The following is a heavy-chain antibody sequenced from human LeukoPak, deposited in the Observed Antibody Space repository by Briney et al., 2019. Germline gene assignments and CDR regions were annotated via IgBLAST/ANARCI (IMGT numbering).Heavy chain of an antibody. CDR2: VSQQGDKK. D-gene: IGHD3-16*01. CDR1: GFTFTNYA. CDR3: AKPWAL. J-gene: IGHJ4*02. V-gene: IGHV3-30-3*02. Sequence: GGSLRLSCEASGFTFTNYAIHWVRQTPDRGLEWLSVVSQQGDKKYYAESVEGRFTISRDNSKNTVFLQMNSLTNEDTALYYCAKPWALWGQGALVTVSS.